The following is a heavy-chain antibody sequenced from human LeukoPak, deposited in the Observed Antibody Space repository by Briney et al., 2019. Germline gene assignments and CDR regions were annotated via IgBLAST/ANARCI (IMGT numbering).Heavy chain of an antibody. CDR3: AKDTSGYSPYYYMDV. Sequence: PGGSLRLSCAASGFTFSSYWMNWVRQAPGKGLEWVASINQDGSEKYYLDSVKGRFTISRDNAKNSLYLQMNSLRDEDTAVYYCAKDTSGYSPYYYMDVWGKGTTVTISS. CDR1: GFTFSSYW. V-gene: IGHV3-7*01. CDR2: INQDGSEK. J-gene: IGHJ6*03. D-gene: IGHD5-18*01.